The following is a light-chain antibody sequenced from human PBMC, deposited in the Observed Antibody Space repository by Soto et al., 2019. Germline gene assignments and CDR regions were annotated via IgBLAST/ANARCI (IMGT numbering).Light chain of an antibody. V-gene: IGKV3-20*01. CDR3: QQYGISPFT. J-gene: IGKJ4*01. CDR1: QSVSSSY. Sequence: EIVLTQSPATLSLSPGDRATLSCGASQSVSSSYLSWLQQKPGQAPRLLIYGASSRATGIPDRFSGGGFETDCNLTISRLESEDSAVYYCQQYGISPFTLGGGTNVYIK. CDR2: GAS.